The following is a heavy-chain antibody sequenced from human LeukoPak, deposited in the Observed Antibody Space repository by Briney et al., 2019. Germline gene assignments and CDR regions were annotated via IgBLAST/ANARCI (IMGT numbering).Heavy chain of an antibody. D-gene: IGHD6-13*01. CDR1: GGTFSSYA. V-gene: IGHV1-69*13. Sequence: SVKVSCKASGGTFSSYAISWVRQAPGQGLEWMGGIIPIFGTSIYAQKSQGRVTVTADESTSTAYMELSSLTSEDTAVYYCARDNIRGGKGIAAAGGYYWGQGTLVTVSS. J-gene: IGHJ4*02. CDR3: ARDNIRGGKGIAAAGGYY. CDR2: IIPIFGTS.